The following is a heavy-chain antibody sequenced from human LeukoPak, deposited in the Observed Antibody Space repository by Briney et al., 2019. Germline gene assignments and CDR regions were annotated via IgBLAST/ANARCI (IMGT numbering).Heavy chain of an antibody. V-gene: IGHV3-74*01. J-gene: IGHJ4*02. CDR2: INSDGSST. D-gene: IGHD1-26*01. CDR3: ARVLVGAHFDY. CDR1: GFTFSSYW. Sequence: GGSLRLSCAASGFTFSSYWMHWVRQAPGKGLVWVSRINSDGSSTSYADSVKGRFSISRDNAKNTLYLQVNSLRAEDTAVYYCARVLVGAHFDYWGQGTLVTVSS.